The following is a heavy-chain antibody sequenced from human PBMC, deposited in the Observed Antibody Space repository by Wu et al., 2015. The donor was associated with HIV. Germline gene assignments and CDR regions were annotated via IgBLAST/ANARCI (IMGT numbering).Heavy chain of an antibody. J-gene: IGHJ3*01. CDR1: GDTFTDFA. D-gene: IGHD2/OR15-2a*01. CDR2: ITPVFATI. Sequence: QAQLVQSGAEVKKPGSSMKVSCRTSGDTFTDFAITWVRQAPGQGLEWMGGITPVFATINYAQKFQDRVNIIADESTSTVFMEMSGLTPEDTAVYYCARDRADLLSAFDLWGQGTVVTVSS. CDR3: ARDRADLLSAFDL. V-gene: IGHV1-69*12.